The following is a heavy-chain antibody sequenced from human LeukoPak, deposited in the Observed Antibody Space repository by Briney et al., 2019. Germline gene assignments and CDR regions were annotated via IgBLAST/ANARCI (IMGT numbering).Heavy chain of an antibody. V-gene: IGHV4-59*01. CDR1: GASITSYY. D-gene: IGHD6-19*01. CDR3: ATRRIAVAAPFVY. CDR2: IYYSGST. Sequence: SETLSLTCAVSGASITSYYWSRIRQPPGKGLEWIGYIYYSGSTNYNPSLKSRVTMSVDTSKNEFSLKLSSVTTADTAVYYCATRRIAVAAPFVYWGQGTLVTVSS. J-gene: IGHJ4*02.